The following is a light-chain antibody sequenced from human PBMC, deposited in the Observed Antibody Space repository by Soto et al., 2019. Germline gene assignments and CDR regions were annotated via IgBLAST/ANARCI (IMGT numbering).Light chain of an antibody. Sequence: EIVLAQSLGTLSLSPGERATLSCRASQSVTNSFLAWYQQKPGQAPRLLIYGASRRATGIPDRFSGSGSGTVFTLTINILEPDDFAVYYCHQYGNSPQTFGQGTKVDIK. CDR1: QSVTNSF. CDR2: GAS. J-gene: IGKJ1*01. CDR3: HQYGNSPQT. V-gene: IGKV3-20*01.